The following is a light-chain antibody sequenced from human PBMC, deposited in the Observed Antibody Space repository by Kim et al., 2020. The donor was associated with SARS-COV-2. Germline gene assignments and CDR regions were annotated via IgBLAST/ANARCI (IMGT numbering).Light chain of an antibody. CDR3: QSYDSSLSVVV. V-gene: IGLV1-40*01. CDR2: GNS. J-gene: IGLJ2*01. Sequence: QSVLTQPPSVSGAPGQRVTISCTGSSSNIGAGYDVHWYQQLPGTAPKLLIYGNSNRTSGVPDRFSGSKSGTSASLAITGLQAEDEADYYCQSYDSSLSVVVFGGGTQLTVL. CDR1: SSNIGAGYD.